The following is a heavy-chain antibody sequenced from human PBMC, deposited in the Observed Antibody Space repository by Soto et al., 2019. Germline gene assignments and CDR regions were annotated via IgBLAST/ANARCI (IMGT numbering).Heavy chain of an antibody. J-gene: IGHJ4*02. CDR1: GFTFSSYS. V-gene: IGHV3-21*01. Sequence: ESGGGLVKPGGSLRLSCAAFGFTFSSYSMNWVRRAPGKGLEWVSSISSSSSYIYYADSVKGRFTISRDNAKNSLYLQMNSLRAEDTAVYYCARQGVGYYDSSGYYFDYWGQGTLVTVSS. CDR3: ARQGVGYYDSSGYYFDY. D-gene: IGHD3-22*01. CDR2: ISSSSSYI.